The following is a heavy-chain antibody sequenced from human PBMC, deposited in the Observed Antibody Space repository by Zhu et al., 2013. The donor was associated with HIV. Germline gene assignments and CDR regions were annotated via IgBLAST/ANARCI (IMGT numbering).Heavy chain of an antibody. D-gene: IGHD1-1*01. CDR3: ARDHNWGPDH. Sequence: QVHLVQSGAEVKKPGASLKVSCRTSGYTFTGHYIHWVRQAPGQGLEWIGGINTNSGGTNSAQNFQGRVAMTRDTSINTAYMELSRLTSDDTAVYFCARDHNWGPDHWGQGALVTVSS. J-gene: IGHJ4*02. CDR2: INTNSGGT. V-gene: IGHV1-2*02. CDR1: GYTFTGHY.